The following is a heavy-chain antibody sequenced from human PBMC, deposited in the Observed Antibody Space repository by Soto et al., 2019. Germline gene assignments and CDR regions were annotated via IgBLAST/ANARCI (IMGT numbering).Heavy chain of an antibody. CDR3: AREIVVVPAAMRQYAFDI. CDR1: GYTFTGYY. Sequence: ASVKVSCKASGYTFTGYYMHWVRQAPGQGLEWMGWINPNSGGTNYAQKFQGRVTMTRDTSISTAYMELSRLRSDDTAVYYCAREIVVVPAAMRQYAFDIRGQGTMVTVSS. D-gene: IGHD2-2*01. CDR2: INPNSGGT. J-gene: IGHJ3*02. V-gene: IGHV1-2*02.